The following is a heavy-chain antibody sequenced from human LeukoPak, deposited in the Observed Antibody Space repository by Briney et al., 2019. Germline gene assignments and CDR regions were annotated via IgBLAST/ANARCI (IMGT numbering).Heavy chain of an antibody. CDR3: ARDRAVGIPADGHEFDY. V-gene: IGHV3-11*05. J-gene: IGHJ4*02. CDR1: GFTFSAHY. D-gene: IGHD6-13*01. Sequence: KPGGSRRLSCAASGFTFSAHYMSWIRQVPGKGLEWISYISGTSTYTDHTDSVKGRLTVSRDNARHSLYLQMNSLRDEDTALYYCARDRAVGIPADGHEFDYWGQGTLVSVSS. CDR2: ISGTSTYT.